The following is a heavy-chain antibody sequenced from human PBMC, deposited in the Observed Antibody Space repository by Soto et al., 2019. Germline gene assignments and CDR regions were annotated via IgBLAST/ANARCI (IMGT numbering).Heavy chain of an antibody. CDR3: AKDWASDSSGSN. Sequence: GGSLRLSCAASGFTFSSYGMHWVRQAPGKGLEWVAVISYDGSNKYYADSVKGRFTISRDNSKNTLYLQMNSLRAEDTAVYYCAKDWASDSSGSNWGQGTLVTVSS. V-gene: IGHV3-30*18. J-gene: IGHJ4*02. CDR1: GFTFSSYG. D-gene: IGHD6-19*01. CDR2: ISYDGSNK.